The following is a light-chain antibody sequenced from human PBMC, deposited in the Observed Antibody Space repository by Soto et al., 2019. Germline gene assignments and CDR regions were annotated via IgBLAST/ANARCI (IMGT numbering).Light chain of an antibody. J-gene: IGKJ1*01. CDR2: DIS. CDR3: QQTSSAPWT. V-gene: IGKV1-39*01. Sequence: DSQMTQSPSSLSASVGDRVTITCRTSQIISNSLNCDQQKPGKAPNLLIYDISNLHSGVPSRFTGSGAGTDFTLTISSLQPEDFATYYCQQTSSAPWTCGQGTEVAIK. CDR1: QIISNS.